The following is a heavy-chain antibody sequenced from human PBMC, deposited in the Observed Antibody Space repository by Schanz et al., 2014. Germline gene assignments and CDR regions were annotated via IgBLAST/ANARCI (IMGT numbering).Heavy chain of an antibody. CDR1: RHSFSSSNW. D-gene: IGHD4-17*01. Sequence: QVQLQESGPGLVKPSETLSLTCVVSRHSFSSSNWWGWIRQPPGKGLEWIGYIYYSGNIYCNSSLKSLVPRSADTSNNQISLKLSSVTAADTAVYYCARGNNFDYGDAFFNYYYYYMDVWGKGTTVTVSS. V-gene: IGHV4-28*05. CDR3: ARGNNFDYGDAFFNYYYYYMDV. J-gene: IGHJ6*03. CDR2: IYYSGNI.